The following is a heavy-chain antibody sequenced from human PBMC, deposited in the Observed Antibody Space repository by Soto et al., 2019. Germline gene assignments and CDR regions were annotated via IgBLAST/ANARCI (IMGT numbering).Heavy chain of an antibody. CDR3: ARDKWGSGSRGLDP. Sequence: ASVKVSCKASGYTYISYSMHWVRQAPGQRLEWMGWINVGNGNTKYSQNFQGRVTINQDTSASTAYMELSSLTSEDTAVYYCARDKWGSGSRGLDPWGQGTLVTVSS. CDR2: INVGNGNT. D-gene: IGHD6-19*01. V-gene: IGHV1-3*01. CDR1: GYTYISYS. J-gene: IGHJ5*02.